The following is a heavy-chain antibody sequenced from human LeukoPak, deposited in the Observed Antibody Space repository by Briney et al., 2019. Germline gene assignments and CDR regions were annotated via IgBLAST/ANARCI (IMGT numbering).Heavy chain of an antibody. V-gene: IGHV4-4*07. J-gene: IGHJ3*02. CDR2: IYTSGST. Sequence: SETLSLTCTVSGGSISSYYWTWIRQPAGKGLEWIGRIYTSGSTNYNPSLKSRVTISVDTSKNQFSLKLSSVTAADTAVYYCARVAPSSSHAFDIWGQGTMVTVSS. D-gene: IGHD6-6*01. CDR3: ARVAPSSSHAFDI. CDR1: GGSISSYY.